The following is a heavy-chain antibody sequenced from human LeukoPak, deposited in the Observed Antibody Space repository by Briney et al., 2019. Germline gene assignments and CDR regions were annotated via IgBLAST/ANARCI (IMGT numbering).Heavy chain of an antibody. V-gene: IGHV3-23*01. D-gene: IGHD6-19*01. Sequence: PRGSLRLSCAASGFTFSSCAMTWVRQAPGKGLEWVSAISAGGSGTYYADSVKGRFTISRDNSKNTLFLQMNSLRAEDTAVYYCALLAVASDFDYWGQGTLVTVSS. CDR2: ISAGGSGT. J-gene: IGHJ4*02. CDR1: GFTFSSCA. CDR3: ALLAVASDFDY.